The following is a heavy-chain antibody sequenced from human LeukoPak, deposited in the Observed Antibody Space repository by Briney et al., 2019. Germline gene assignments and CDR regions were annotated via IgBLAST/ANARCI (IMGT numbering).Heavy chain of an antibody. CDR1: GGSISSGGYY. D-gene: IGHD3-10*01. J-gene: IGHJ4*02. CDR2: IYYSGST. CDR3: ARVPAIVREQYFDY. V-gene: IGHV4-31*03. Sequence: SETLSLTCTVSGGSISSGGYYWSWIRQHPGKGLEWIGYIYYSGSTYYNPSLKSRVTISVDTSKNQFSLKLSSVTAADTAVYYCARVPAIVREQYFDYWGQGTLVTVSS.